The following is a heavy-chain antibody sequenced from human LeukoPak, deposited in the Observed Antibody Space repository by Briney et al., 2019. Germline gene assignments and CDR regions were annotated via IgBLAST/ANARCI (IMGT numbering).Heavy chain of an antibody. V-gene: IGHV4-59*01. D-gene: IGHD3-3*01. CDR2: IYYSGST. J-gene: IGHJ4*02. CDR1: GGSMNSYY. CDR3: ARARDFWSGYPIYYFDY. Sequence: SETLSLTCTVSGGSMNSYYWSWIRQPPGKGLEYIGYIYYSGSTNYNPSLKSRVTISVDTSKNQFSLKLSSVTAADTAVYYCARARDFWSGYPIYYFDYWGQGTLVTVSS.